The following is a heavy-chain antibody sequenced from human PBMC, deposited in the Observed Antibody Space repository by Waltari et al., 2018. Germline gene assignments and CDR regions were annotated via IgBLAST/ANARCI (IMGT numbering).Heavy chain of an antibody. D-gene: IGHD6-13*01. Sequence: QVQLQESGPGLVKPSETLSLTCAVSGGSISSNYWSWIRQSPGKGLEWIGYIYGGSGSTSYNPSLKSRVTISTDTSKNQFSLKLSSVTAADTAVYYCARHSGSWKREFDYWGQGVLVTVSS. CDR2: IYGGSGST. CDR1: GGSISSNY. J-gene: IGHJ4*02. CDR3: ARHSGSWKREFDY. V-gene: IGHV4-59*08.